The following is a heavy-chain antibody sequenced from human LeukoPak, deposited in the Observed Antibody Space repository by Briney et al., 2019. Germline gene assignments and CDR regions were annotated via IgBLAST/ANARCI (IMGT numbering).Heavy chain of an antibody. J-gene: IGHJ4*02. CDR1: GYTFNSYG. D-gene: IGHD3-10*01. V-gene: IGHV1-18*01. CDR3: ARDHATYGSGGRY. CDR2: ISAYDGYT. Sequence: ASVKVSCKASGYTFNSYGFNWVRQAPGQGLEWVGWISAYDGYTSYSHKLQDRVTMTTDASTTTAYLEVRSLRADDTAVYYCARDHATYGSGGRYWGQGTPVTVSS.